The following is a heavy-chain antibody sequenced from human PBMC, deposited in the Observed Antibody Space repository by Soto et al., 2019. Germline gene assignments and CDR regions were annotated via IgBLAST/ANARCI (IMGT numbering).Heavy chain of an antibody. J-gene: IGHJ4*02. D-gene: IGHD2-15*01. V-gene: IGHV3-33*06. Sequence: GSLRLSCAASGFTFSSYGMHWVRQAPGKGLEWVAVIWYDGSNKYYADSVKGRFTISRDNSKNTLYLQMNSLRAEDTAVYYCAKDGGHCSGGSCYSYYFDYWGQGTLVTVSS. CDR1: GFTFSSYG. CDR3: AKDGGHCSGGSCYSYYFDY. CDR2: IWYDGSNK.